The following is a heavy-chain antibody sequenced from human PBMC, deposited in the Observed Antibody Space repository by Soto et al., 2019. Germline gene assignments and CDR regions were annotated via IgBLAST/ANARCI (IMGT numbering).Heavy chain of an antibody. CDR3: ARVAGYSYGYNFDY. Sequence: ASVKVSCKASGYTFTSYAMHWVRQAPGQRLEWMGWINAGNGNTKYSQKFQGRVTITRDTSASTAYMELSSLRSEDTAMYYCARVAGYSYGYNFDYWGQGTLVTVSS. D-gene: IGHD5-18*01. V-gene: IGHV1-3*01. CDR1: GYTFTSYA. CDR2: INAGNGNT. J-gene: IGHJ4*02.